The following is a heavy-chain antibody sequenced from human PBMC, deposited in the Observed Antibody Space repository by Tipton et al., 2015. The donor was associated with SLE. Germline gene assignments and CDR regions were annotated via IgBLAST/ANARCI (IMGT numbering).Heavy chain of an antibody. CDR2: IHYAGGT. D-gene: IGHD5-12*01. V-gene: IGHV4-39*07. Sequence: TLSLTCSVSGDSLSSNNYYWGWIRQSPAQGLEWIGTIHYAGGTYYNPSLRSRVTMSIDPSENQFSLRLTSVTAADTAVYYCARGARDIVATIYWFDPWGQGTPVTVSS. CDR3: ARGARDIVATIYWFDP. CDR1: GDSLSSNNYY. J-gene: IGHJ5*02.